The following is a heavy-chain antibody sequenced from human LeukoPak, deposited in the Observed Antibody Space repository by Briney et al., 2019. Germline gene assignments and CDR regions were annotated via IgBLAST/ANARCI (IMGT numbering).Heavy chain of an antibody. D-gene: IGHD5-18*01. CDR2: IYHSGST. CDR1: GGSFSGYY. J-gene: IGHJ4*02. V-gene: IGHV4-34*01. Sequence: SETLSLTCAVYGGSFSGYYWSWIRQPPGKGLEWIGYIYHSGSTYYNPSLKSRVTISVDRSKNQFSLKLSSVTAADTAVYYCARGEGGYSRSEAASFDYWGQGTLVTVSS. CDR3: ARGEGGYSRSEAASFDY.